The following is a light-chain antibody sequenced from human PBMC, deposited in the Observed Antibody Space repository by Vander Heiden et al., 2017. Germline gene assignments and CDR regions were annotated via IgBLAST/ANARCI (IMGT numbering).Light chain of an antibody. J-gene: IGKJ1*01. Sequence: DIQLTQSPSSPSASVGDRVIITCRASQSISSFLSWYQQKQGKAPHLLIYGASSLQSGVPSRFSGSGSGTVFTLTISNLQPEDCATYYCQQSYSTPRTFGQGTKVEIK. CDR3: QQSYSTPRT. CDR1: QSISSF. CDR2: GAS. V-gene: IGKV1-39*01.